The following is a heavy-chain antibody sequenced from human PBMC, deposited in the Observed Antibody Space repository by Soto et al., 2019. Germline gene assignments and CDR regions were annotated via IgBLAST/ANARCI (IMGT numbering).Heavy chain of an antibody. J-gene: IGHJ3*02. V-gene: IGHV2-5*02. D-gene: IGHD2-2*01. Sequence: SGPTLVNPTQTLTLTCTFSGFSLSTSGVGVGWIRQPPGKALEWLALIYWDDDKRYSPSLKSRLTITKDTSKNQVVLTMTNMDPVDTATYYCAQLKGTSHPQDEIDAFDIWGQGTMVTVSS. CDR3: AQLKGTSHPQDEIDAFDI. CDR2: IYWDDDK. CDR1: GFSLSTSGVG.